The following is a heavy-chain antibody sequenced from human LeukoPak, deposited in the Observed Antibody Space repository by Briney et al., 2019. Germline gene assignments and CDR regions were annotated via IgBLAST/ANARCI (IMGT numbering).Heavy chain of an antibody. V-gene: IGHV4-59*01. CDR1: GGSISSYY. Sequence: SETPSLTCTVSGGSISSYYWSWIRQPPGKGLEWIGYIYYSGSTNYNPSLKSRVTISVDTSKNQFSLKLSSVTAADTAVYYCARTGIVVVPAADDAFDIWGQGTMVTVSS. CDR3: ARTGIVVVPAADDAFDI. J-gene: IGHJ3*02. CDR2: IYYSGST. D-gene: IGHD2-2*01.